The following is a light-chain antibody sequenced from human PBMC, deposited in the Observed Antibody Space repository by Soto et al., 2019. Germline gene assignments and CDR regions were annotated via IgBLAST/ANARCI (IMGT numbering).Light chain of an antibody. V-gene: IGLV1-40*01. CDR3: QSYDTSLSGVI. J-gene: IGLJ2*01. CDR2: ADN. Sequence: QLVLTQTPSVSGALGQKITRSCTGSSSNIGAGYDVPWYQQFPGAAPRLLIYADNNRPSGVPDRFSASKSGTSASLAITGLQGEDEANYYCQSYDTSLSGVIFGAGTKLTVL. CDR1: SSNIGAGYD.